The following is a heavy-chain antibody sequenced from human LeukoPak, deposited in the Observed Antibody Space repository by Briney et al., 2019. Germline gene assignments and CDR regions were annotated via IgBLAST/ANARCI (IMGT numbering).Heavy chain of an antibody. V-gene: IGHV1-46*01. CDR3: ARARPDFDY. Sequence: ASVKVSCKASGYIFTSYYIHWVRQAPGQGLEWMGIINPSGGGTSYAQKFQGRVTMTRDTSTSTVYMELSSLKSEDTAVNYCARARPDFDYWGQGTLVTVSS. CDR2: INPSGGGT. J-gene: IGHJ4*02. CDR1: GYIFTSYY.